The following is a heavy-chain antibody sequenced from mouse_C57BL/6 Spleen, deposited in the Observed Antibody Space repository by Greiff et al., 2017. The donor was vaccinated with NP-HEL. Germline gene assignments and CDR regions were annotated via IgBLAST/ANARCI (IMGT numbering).Heavy chain of an antibody. D-gene: IGHD3-3*01. V-gene: IGHV1-82*01. Sequence: QVQLQQSGPELVMPGASVKISCKASGYAFSSSWMNWVKQRPGQGLEWIGGIYPGDGDTNYNGKFKGKATLTADKSSRTAYMQLSSLTSEDSAVDCGAKNPGGTDYFDYWGQGTTLTVSS. CDR2: IYPGDGDT. J-gene: IGHJ2*01. CDR1: GYAFSSSW. CDR3: AKNPGGTDYFDY.